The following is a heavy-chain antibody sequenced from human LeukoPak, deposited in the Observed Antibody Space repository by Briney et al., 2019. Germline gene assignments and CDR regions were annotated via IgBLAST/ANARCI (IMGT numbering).Heavy chain of an antibody. Sequence: GGSLRLSCAASGYTFRTYAMSWVRQAPGKGLEWVSGISGSGGSTYYADSVKGRFTISRDNSKNTLYLQMNSLRAEDTAVYYCAKEGDFYDILTDYWGQGTLVTVSS. CDR1: GYTFRTYA. J-gene: IGHJ4*02. CDR3: AKEGDFYDILTDY. CDR2: ISGSGGST. D-gene: IGHD3-9*01. V-gene: IGHV3-23*01.